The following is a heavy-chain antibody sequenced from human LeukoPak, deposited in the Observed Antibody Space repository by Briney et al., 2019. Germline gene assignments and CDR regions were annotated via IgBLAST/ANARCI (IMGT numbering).Heavy chain of an antibody. CDR3: ARAKNYGSGSSQYNWFDP. V-gene: IGHV4-30-2*01. Sequence: SQTLSLTCTVSGGSISSGGYYWSWIRQPPGKGLEWIGEINHSGSTNYNPSLKSRVTISVDTSKNQFSLKLSSVTAADTAVYYCARAKNYGSGSSQYNWFDPWGQGTLVTVSS. D-gene: IGHD3-10*01. J-gene: IGHJ5*02. CDR2: INHSGST. CDR1: GGSISSGGYY.